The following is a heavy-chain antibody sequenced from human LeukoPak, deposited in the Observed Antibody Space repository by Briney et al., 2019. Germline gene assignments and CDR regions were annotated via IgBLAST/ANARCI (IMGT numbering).Heavy chain of an antibody. Sequence: SQTLPLTCAISGDSVSSNSAAWNWIRQSPSRGLEWLGRTYYRSKWYNDYAVSVKSRITINPDTSKNQFSLQLNSVTPEDTAVYYCARTMACTNGVCSFYFDYWGQGTLVTVSS. CDR2: TYYRSKWYN. D-gene: IGHD2-8*01. V-gene: IGHV6-1*01. CDR3: ARTMACTNGVCSFYFDY. CDR1: GDSVSSNSAA. J-gene: IGHJ4*02.